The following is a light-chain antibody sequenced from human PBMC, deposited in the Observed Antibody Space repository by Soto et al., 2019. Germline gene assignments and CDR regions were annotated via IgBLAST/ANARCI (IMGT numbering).Light chain of an antibody. V-gene: IGLV2-14*01. J-gene: IGLJ2*01. CDR1: SSDVGGYNY. Sequence: QSVLTQPASVSGSPGQSITISCTGTSSDVGGYNYVSWYQQHPGKAPKLMIYEVSNRPSGVSNRFSGSKSGNTASLTISGLQAEDEADYYCSSYTSSSTRWAVFGGGTKVTVL. CDR3: SSYTSSSTRWAV. CDR2: EVS.